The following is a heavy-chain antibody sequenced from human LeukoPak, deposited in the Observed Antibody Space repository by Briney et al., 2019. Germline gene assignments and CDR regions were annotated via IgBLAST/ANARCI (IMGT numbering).Heavy chain of an antibody. J-gene: IGHJ3*02. V-gene: IGHV3-23*01. D-gene: IGHD6-6*01. CDR2: IITSGSNT. CDR1: EFTFSIYD. Sequence: GESLRLSCAASEFTFSIYDMTWVRQAPGKGLEWVSGIITSGSNTYYADSVKGRFTISRDNSKNTLYLQMNSLRAEDTALYYCAKTVRRSFDIWGQGTMVTVSS. CDR3: AKTVRRSFDI.